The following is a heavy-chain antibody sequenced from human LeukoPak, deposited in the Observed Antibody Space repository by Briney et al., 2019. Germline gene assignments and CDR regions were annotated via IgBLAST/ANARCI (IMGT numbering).Heavy chain of an antibody. D-gene: IGHD2-15*01. CDR2: IHYSGDT. Sequence: SETLSLTCTVSGGSFSSTSYYWNWIRQSPGKGLEWIGSIHYSGDTSYNPSLNSRITISVDTSKNQFSLKLSSVTATDTAVYYCARQTCSGGSCFLFYSGMDVWGQGTTVTVSS. CDR1: GGSFSSTSYY. V-gene: IGHV4-39*01. CDR3: ARQTCSGGSCFLFYSGMDV. J-gene: IGHJ6*02.